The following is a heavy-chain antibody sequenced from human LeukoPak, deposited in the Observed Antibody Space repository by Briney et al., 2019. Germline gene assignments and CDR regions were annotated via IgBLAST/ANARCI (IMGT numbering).Heavy chain of an antibody. V-gene: IGHV4-38-2*02. CDR2: IHHSGST. CDR1: GYSIRSGYF. D-gene: IGHD3-22*01. J-gene: IGHJ6*02. Sequence: SETLSLTCSVSGYSIRSGYFWGWMRQPPGKGLEWIGSIHHSGSTFYNPSLKSRVTMSLDTSKNQFSLKLSSVTAADTAVYYCARAYYYYDSMDVWGQGTTVTVSS. CDR3: ARAYYYYDSMDV.